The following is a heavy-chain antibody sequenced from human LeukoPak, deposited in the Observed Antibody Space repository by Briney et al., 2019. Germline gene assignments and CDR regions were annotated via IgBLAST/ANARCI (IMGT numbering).Heavy chain of an antibody. CDR1: GGSISSYY. CDR3: ARDLSGSYYAWFDP. CDR2: IYTSGST. D-gene: IGHD1-26*01. Sequence: SETLSLTCTVSGGSISSYYWSWIRQPAGKGLEWIGRIYTSGSTNYNPSLKSRVTISVDKSKNQFSLKLSSVTAADTAVYYYARDLSGSYYAWFDPWGQGTLVTVSS. J-gene: IGHJ5*02. V-gene: IGHV4-4*07.